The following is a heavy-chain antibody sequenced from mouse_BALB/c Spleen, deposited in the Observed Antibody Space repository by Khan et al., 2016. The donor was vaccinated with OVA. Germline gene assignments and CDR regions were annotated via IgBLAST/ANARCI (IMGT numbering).Heavy chain of an antibody. V-gene: IGHV1-81*01. CDR3: ARGYCYYVYFDY. J-gene: IGHJ2*01. Sequence: QVQLQQSGPELVKPGASVKMSYKASGYTFTYYVITWVKQRTGQGLEWIGEIYPGSDNAYYNERFKGKATLTADKSSNTTHMQLSSLTSEDSAVYFCARGYCYYVYFDYWGQGTTLTVSS. CDR2: IYPGSDNA. D-gene: IGHD2-12*01. CDR1: GYTFTYYV.